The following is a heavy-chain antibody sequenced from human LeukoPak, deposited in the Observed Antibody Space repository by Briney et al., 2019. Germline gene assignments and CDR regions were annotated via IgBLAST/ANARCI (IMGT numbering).Heavy chain of an antibody. CDR2: IRNDGSHK. J-gene: IGHJ6*02. Sequence: GGSLRLSCAASGFTFSSHGRHWVRQAPGKGLEWVAVIRNDGSHKYYGDSVQGRFTISRDSSWNTLYLQINSLRPEDTAVYYCVKDRRTEAYGMEVWGQGTTVTVSS. CDR3: VKDRRTEAYGMEV. CDR1: GFTFSSHG. D-gene: IGHD2-2*01. V-gene: IGHV3-30*18.